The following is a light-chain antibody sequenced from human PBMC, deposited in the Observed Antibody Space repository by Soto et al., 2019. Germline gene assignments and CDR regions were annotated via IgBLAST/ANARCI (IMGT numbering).Light chain of an antibody. CDR1: SGDIGGYNY. Sequence: QSVLTQPPSASGSPGQSVTISCTGSSGDIGGYNYVSWYQQHPAKAPKVIIYEVNKRPSGVPDRFSGSKSGNTASLTVSGLQAEDEADYYCGSYAGGNTLVFGGGTKLTVL. J-gene: IGLJ2*01. CDR2: EVN. CDR3: GSYAGGNTLV. V-gene: IGLV2-8*01.